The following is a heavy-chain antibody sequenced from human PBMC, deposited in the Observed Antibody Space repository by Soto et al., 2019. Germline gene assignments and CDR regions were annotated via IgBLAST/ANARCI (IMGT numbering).Heavy chain of an antibody. V-gene: IGHV4-30-2*01. CDR2: IYHSGST. CDR1: GGSISSGGYS. D-gene: IGHD2-2*02. J-gene: IGHJ3*01. Sequence: PSETLSLTCTVSGGSISSGGYSWSWIRQPPGKGLEWIGYIYHSGSTYYNPSLKSRVTISVDRSKNQFSLKLSSVTAADTAVYYCARILVPAAIPDWGQGTMVTVSS. CDR3: ARILVPAAIPD.